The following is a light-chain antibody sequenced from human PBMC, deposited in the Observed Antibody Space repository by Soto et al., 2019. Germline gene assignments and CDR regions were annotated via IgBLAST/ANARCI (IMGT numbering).Light chain of an antibody. V-gene: IGKV3-11*01. CDR1: QSVDNY. J-gene: IGKJ5*01. Sequence: EIVLTQSPATLSLSPGERATLSCRASQSVDNYLDWYQQKPGQAPRLLIYESSNRATGIPARFSGSGSGTDFTLTISRLEPEDFAVYYCQQHGSSPITFGQGTRLEIK. CDR3: QQHGSSPIT. CDR2: ESS.